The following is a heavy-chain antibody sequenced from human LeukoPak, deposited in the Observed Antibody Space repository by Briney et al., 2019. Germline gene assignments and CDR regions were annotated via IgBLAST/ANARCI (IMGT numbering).Heavy chain of an antibody. CDR3: ATESPTPRGGEGGYFDY. V-gene: IGHV3-48*02. CDR1: GFTFSSYS. J-gene: IGHJ4*02. CDR2: ISSSSSTI. D-gene: IGHD2-21*01. Sequence: GGSLILSCAASGFTFSSYSMNWVRQAPGKGLEWVSYISSSSSTISYADSVKGRFTISRDNAKNSLYLQMNSLRDEDAAVYYCATESPTPRGGEGGYFDYWGQGTLVTVSS.